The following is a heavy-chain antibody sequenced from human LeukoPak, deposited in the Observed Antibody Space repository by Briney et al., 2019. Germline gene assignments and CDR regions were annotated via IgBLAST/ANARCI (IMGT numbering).Heavy chain of an antibody. J-gene: IGHJ6*02. CDR2: ISYDGGNK. D-gene: IGHD6-13*01. CDR3: AKREQQLLRMYYYAMDV. V-gene: IGHV3-30*18. CDR1: GFTFSIYG. Sequence: PGGSLRLSCAASGFTFSIYGMHWVRQAPGKGLEWVAVISYDGGNKYYADSVKGRFTISRDNSKNTLYLQMNSLRAEDTAVYYCAKREQQLLRMYYYAMDVWGQGTTVTVSS.